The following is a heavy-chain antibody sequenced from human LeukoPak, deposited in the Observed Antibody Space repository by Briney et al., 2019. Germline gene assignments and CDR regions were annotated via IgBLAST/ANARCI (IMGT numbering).Heavy chain of an antibody. J-gene: IGHJ6*04. Sequence: SVKVSCKASGGTFSSYAISWVRQAPGQRLEWMGGIIPIFGTANYAQKFQGRVTITADKSTSTAYMELSSLRSEDTAVYYCARVELRYFDWSLGMDVWGKGTTATVSS. CDR2: IIPIFGTA. CDR3: ARVELRYFDWSLGMDV. CDR1: GGTFSSYA. V-gene: IGHV1-69*06. D-gene: IGHD3-9*01.